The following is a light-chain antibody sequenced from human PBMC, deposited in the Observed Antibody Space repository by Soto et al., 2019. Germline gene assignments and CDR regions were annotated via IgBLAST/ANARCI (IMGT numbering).Light chain of an antibody. Sequence: EIVLTQSPATLSLSPGETATLSCRASQSVSSSLAWYQQKPGQTPRLLIYDASNRAPGIPARFSGSGSGTDFTLTVSSLEPEDCAVYYCQQRSSWPLTFGGGTKVEIK. CDR2: DAS. CDR3: QQRSSWPLT. V-gene: IGKV3-11*01. J-gene: IGKJ4*01. CDR1: QSVSSS.